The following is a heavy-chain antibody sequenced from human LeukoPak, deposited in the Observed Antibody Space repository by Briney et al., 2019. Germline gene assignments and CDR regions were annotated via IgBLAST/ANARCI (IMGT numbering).Heavy chain of an antibody. J-gene: IGHJ5*01. CDR2: IIPILGIA. V-gene: IGHV1-69*02. CDR3: ASGWYSSGWYRGYNWFDS. D-gene: IGHD6-19*01. Sequence: SVKVSCKASGGTFSSYTISWVRQAPGQGLEWMGRIIPILGIANYAQKFQGRVTITADKSTSTAYMELSSLRSEDTAVYYCASGWYSSGWYRGYNWFDSWGQGTLVTVSS. CDR1: GGTFSSYT.